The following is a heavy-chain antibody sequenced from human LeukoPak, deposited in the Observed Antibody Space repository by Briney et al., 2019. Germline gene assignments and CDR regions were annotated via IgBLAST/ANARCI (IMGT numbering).Heavy chain of an antibody. CDR1: GGSFSGYY. CDR2: INHSGST. J-gene: IGHJ5*02. D-gene: IGHD3-16*02. V-gene: IGHV4-34*01. Sequence: SETLSLTCAVYGGSFSGYYWSWIRQPPGKGLEWIGEINHSGSTNYNPSLKSRVTISVDTSKNQFSLKLSSVTAADTAVYYCARLKSYQRWFDPWGQGTLVTVSS. CDR3: ARLKSYQRWFDP.